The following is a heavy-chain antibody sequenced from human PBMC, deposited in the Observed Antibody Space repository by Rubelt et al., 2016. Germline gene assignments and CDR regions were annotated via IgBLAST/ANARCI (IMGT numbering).Heavy chain of an antibody. V-gene: IGHV1-69*04. CDR1: GGTFSSYA. CDR3: ARDVGGNSVLYYFDY. D-gene: IGHD4-23*01. Sequence: QVQLVQSGAEVKKPGSSVKVSCKASGGTFSSYAISWVRQAPGQGLEWMGRIIPILGIANYAQKFQGRVTITADESTSTAYMELSSLRSEDTAVYYCARDVGGNSVLYYFDYWGQGTLVTVSS. J-gene: IGHJ4*02. CDR2: IIPILGIA.